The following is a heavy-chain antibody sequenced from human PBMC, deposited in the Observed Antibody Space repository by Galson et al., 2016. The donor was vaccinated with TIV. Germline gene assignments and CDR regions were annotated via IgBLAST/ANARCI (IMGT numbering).Heavy chain of an antibody. CDR1: GVTFSSYA. CDR2: ISGSGGNT. D-gene: IGHD1-14*01. Sequence: SLRLSCAASGVTFSSYAMSWVRQAPGKGLEWVSSISGSGGNTYYATSVKGRFTISRDNSKNTLYLQINRLRAEDTAIYYCAKEPGPNPSSSYGVDVWGQGTTVTVSS. J-gene: IGHJ6*02. CDR3: AKEPGPNPSSSYGVDV. V-gene: IGHV3-23*01.